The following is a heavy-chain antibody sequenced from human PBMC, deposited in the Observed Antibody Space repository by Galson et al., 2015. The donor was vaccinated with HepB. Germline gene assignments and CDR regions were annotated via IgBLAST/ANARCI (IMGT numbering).Heavy chain of an antibody. CDR3: ARGTTPYLDY. CDR1: GVTFSSYS. CDR2: ISGSSSNI. Sequence: LRISCAASGVTFSSYSMNWVRQAPGKGLEWVSCISGSSSNINYADSVKGRFTISRDNAKNSLYLQMNSLRDEDTAVYYCARGTTPYLDYWGQGTLVTVSS. J-gene: IGHJ4*02. D-gene: IGHD2/OR15-2a*01. V-gene: IGHV3-48*02.